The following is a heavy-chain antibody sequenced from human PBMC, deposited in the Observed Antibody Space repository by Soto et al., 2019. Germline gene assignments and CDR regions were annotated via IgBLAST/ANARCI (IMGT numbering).Heavy chain of an antibody. J-gene: IGHJ3*02. D-gene: IGHD3-10*01. CDR3: ARRYGLSAFDI. CDR2: IYYSGST. V-gene: IGHV4-59*08. Sequence: SQNRISRNADIGRYYRRWIWERQGKGLEWIGDIYYSGSTNYNPSLKSRVTISVDTSKNQFSLKLSSVTAADTAVYFCARRYGLSAFDIWGQGTMVT. CDR1: NADIGRYY.